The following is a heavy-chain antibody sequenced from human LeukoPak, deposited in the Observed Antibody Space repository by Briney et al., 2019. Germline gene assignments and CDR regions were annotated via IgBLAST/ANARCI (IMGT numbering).Heavy chain of an antibody. D-gene: IGHD3-22*01. CDR3: ATEKVYYDSSGNDAFDI. CDR2: FDPEDGET. V-gene: IGHV1-24*01. Sequence: ASVKVSCKVSGYTLTELSMHWVRQAPGKGLEWMGGFDPEDGETIYAQKFQGRVTMTEDTSTDTAYMELSSLRSEDTAVYYCATEKVYYDSSGNDAFDIWGQGTMVTVSS. CDR1: GYTLTELS. J-gene: IGHJ3*02.